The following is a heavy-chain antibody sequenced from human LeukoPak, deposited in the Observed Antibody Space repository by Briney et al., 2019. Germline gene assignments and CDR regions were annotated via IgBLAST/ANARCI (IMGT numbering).Heavy chain of an antibody. Sequence: ASVKVSCKASGYTFTGYYMHWVRQAPGQGLEWMGWINPNHGDTNYAQKFQDRVSMTRDTSISTASMHLSRLRSADTAVYYCARSPHILTGENFDYWGQGTLLTVSS. CDR3: ARSPHILTGENFDY. CDR1: GYTFTGYY. D-gene: IGHD3-9*01. CDR2: INPNHGDT. J-gene: IGHJ4*02. V-gene: IGHV1-2*02.